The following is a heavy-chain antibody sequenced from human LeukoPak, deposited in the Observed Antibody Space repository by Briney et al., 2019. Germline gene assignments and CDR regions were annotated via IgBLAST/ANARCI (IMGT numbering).Heavy chain of an antibody. CDR3: AKTRGRSREAFDI. CDR1: GFTFSSYA. D-gene: IGHD3-10*01. V-gene: IGHV3-23*01. Sequence: VGSLRLSCAASGFTFSSYAMSWVRQAPGKGLEWVSAISGSGGSTYYADSVKGRFTISRDNSKNTLYLQMNSLRAEDTAVYYCAKTRGRSREAFDIWGQGTMVTVSS. CDR2: ISGSGGST. J-gene: IGHJ3*02.